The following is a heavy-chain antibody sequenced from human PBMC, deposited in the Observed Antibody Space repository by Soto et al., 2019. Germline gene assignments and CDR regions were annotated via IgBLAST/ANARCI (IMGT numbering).Heavy chain of an antibody. V-gene: IGHV4-4*02. CDR2: IYHSGST. J-gene: IGHJ1*01. Sequence: PSETLSLTCAVSGGSISSSNWWSWVRQPPGKGLEWIGEIYHSGSTNYNPSLKSRVTISINKSNNQFFLKLISVTAADTAVYYCASLDVLTGSYRGSWGQGTLVTVSS. D-gene: IGHD3-9*01. CDR3: ASLDVLTGSYRGS. CDR1: GGSISSSNW.